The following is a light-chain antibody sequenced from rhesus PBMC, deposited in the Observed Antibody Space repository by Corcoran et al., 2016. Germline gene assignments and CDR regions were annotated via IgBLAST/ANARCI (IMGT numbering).Light chain of an antibody. CDR1: QSVINY. V-gene: IGKV3S9*01. CDR2: GAS. CDR3: QQYNKWLT. J-gene: IGKJ4*01. Sequence: EIVMTQSPATLSLSPGERATLSCRASQSVINYVAWYHQKPGQAPRLLIYGASIRATDIPDRFSGSGSGTDITIIINSLEPEDVGVYYCQQYNKWLTFGGGTKVEIK.